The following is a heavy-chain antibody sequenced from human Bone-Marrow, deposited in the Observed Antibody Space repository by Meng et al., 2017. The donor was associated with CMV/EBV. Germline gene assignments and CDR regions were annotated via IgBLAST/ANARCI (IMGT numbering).Heavy chain of an antibody. Sequence: GGSRRLSCAASGFTFSSYWMSWVRQAPGKGLEWVANIKEDGSEKYYVDSVRGRFTISRDNAKNSLYLQMNSLRAEDTAVYYCARFLVWYQLLFDYWGQGTRVTVSS. CDR2: IKEDGSEK. CDR1: GFTFSSYW. J-gene: IGHJ4*02. V-gene: IGHV3-7*01. CDR3: ARFLVWYQLLFDY. D-gene: IGHD2-2*01.